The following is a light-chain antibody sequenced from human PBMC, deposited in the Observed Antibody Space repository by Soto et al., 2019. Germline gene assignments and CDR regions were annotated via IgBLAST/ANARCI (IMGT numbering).Light chain of an antibody. CDR3: QQYGSSSIT. CDR1: QSVSSSY. J-gene: IGKJ5*01. CDR2: GAS. V-gene: IGKV3-20*01. Sequence: EVVLTQSPGNLSLSPGERATLSCRASQSVSSSYLAWYQQKPGQAPRLLIYGASSRATGIPDRFSGSGSGTDFTLTISRLEPEDFAMYYCQQYGSSSITFGQGTRLEIK.